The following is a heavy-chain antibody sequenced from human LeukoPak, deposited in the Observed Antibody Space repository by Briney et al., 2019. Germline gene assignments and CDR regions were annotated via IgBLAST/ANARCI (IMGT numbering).Heavy chain of an antibody. CDR3: TRDMLRFLEWTFDY. Sequence: GGSPRLSCTASGFTFGDYAMSWVRQAPGKGLEWVGFVRSKAYGGTTEYAASVKGRFTISRDDSKSIAYLQMNSLKTEDTAVYYCTRDMLRFLEWTFDYWGQGTLVTVSS. J-gene: IGHJ4*02. CDR1: GFTFGDYA. V-gene: IGHV3-49*04. D-gene: IGHD3-3*01. CDR2: VRSKAYGGTT.